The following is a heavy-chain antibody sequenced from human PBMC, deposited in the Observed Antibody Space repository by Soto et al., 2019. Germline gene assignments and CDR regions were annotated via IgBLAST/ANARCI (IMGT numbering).Heavy chain of an antibody. Sequence: PGGSLRLSCAVSGFIFSSYDMSWVRQAPGKGLEWVSTILVGGSTHYEDSVKGRFTISRDTSKNTVYLQMNSLTAGDTAVYYCAKATATGGGAFEIYGQGTMVTVSS. CDR3: AKATATGGGAFEI. D-gene: IGHD2-8*02. J-gene: IGHJ3*02. V-gene: IGHV3-23*01. CDR1: GFIFSSYD. CDR2: ILVGGST.